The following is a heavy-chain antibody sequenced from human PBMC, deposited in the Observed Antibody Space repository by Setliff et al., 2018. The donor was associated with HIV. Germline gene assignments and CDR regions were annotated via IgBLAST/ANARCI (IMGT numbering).Heavy chain of an antibody. CDR2: ITDTGHT. Sequence: SETLSLTCTLSGGSVSSTTYYWTWIRQPPGRGLEWIGEITDTGHTNYNSSLQSRATISLDTPRKQFSLKLTSVTASDAAVYYCARAPSCIGGNCILYYYYYSGLDAWGQGTTVTVSS. V-gene: IGHV4-39*01. J-gene: IGHJ6*02. CDR1: GGSVSSTTYY. CDR3: ARAPSCIGGNCILYYYYYSGLDA. D-gene: IGHD2-15*01.